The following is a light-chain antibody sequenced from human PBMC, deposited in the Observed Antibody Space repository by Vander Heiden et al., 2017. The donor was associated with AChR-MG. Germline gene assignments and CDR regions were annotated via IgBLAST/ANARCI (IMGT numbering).Light chain of an antibody. V-gene: IGKV1-5*03. CDR3: HQDKSYSYT. J-gene: IGKJ2*01. CDR1: QSISSW. CDR2: KAS. Sequence: DIQMTQSPSTLSASVGDRVTITCRASQSISSWLAWYQQKPGKAPKLLIYKASSLESGVPSRFSGSGSGTEFTLTISSLQPDDFASYYCHQDKSYSYTFGQGTKLEIK.